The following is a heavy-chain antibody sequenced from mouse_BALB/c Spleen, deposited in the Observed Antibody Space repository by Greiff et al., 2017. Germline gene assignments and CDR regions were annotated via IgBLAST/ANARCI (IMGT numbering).Heavy chain of an antibody. J-gene: IGHJ1*01. CDR2: ISSGGGNT. V-gene: IGHV5-9*03. CDR3: ARQLEYFDV. CDR1: GFTFSSYT. Sequence: EVQLVESGGGLVKPGGSLKLSCAASGFTFSSYTMSWVRQTPEKRLEWVATISSGGGNTYYPDSVKGRFTISRDNAKNNLYLQMSSLRSEDTALYYCARQLEYFDVWGAGTTVTVSS.